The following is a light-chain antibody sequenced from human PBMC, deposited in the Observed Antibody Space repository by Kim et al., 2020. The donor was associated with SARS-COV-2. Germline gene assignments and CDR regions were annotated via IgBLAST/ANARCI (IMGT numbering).Light chain of an antibody. V-gene: IGKV1-39*01. CDR3: QQNSSTPVT. CDR2: GAS. J-gene: IGKJ5*01. Sequence: DIQMTQSPSSLSASIGDRVTIICRASQNIYRYLNWYQHKPGTAPKVLIYGASTLQSGVPSRFSGSGSGTQFTLTVNSLQPEDFALYYCQQNSSTPVTFGQGTRLEIK. CDR1: QNIYRY.